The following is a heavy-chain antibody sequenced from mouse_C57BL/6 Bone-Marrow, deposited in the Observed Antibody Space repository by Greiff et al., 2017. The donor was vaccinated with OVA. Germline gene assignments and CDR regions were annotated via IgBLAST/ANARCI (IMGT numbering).Heavy chain of an antibody. CDR1: GFTFSVYG. Sequence: EVKLMESGGGLVKPGGSLKLSCAASGFTFSVYGMHWVRQAPEKGLEWVAYNSSGSSTIYYADTVKGRFTSSTDNAKNTLFLQMTSLKSEGTAMYYCARGWYYWGQVTSVSVSS. V-gene: IGHV5-17*01. D-gene: IGHD1-1*02. J-gene: IGHJ4*01. CDR2: NSSGSSTI. CDR3: ARGWYY.